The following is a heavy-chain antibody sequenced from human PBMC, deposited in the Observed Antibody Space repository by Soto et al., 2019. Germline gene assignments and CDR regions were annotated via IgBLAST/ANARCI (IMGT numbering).Heavy chain of an antibody. CDR2: ISAYNGNT. D-gene: IGHD3-22*01. CDR1: GYTFTRYG. CDR3: ARGGSVRSMLVVVHPPNWFDP. Sequence: QVHLVQSGAEVKKPGASVKVSCKASGYTFTRYGISWVRQAPGQGLEWMGWISAYNGNTNYAQKLQGRVTMTTDTSTSTAYMELRSLRSDATAVYYCARGGSVRSMLVVVHPPNWFDPWGRGTLVTVSS. J-gene: IGHJ5*02. V-gene: IGHV1-18*01.